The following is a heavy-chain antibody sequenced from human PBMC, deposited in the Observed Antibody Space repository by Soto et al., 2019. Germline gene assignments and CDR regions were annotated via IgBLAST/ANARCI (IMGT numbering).Heavy chain of an antibody. CDR2: ISHDSDYT. J-gene: IGHJ3*02. Sequence: QVQLVESGGGLVKPGGSLRLSCAASGFTFSDYYMSWIRQAPGPGLEWVSYISHDSDYTSYADSVRGRFSISRDNAQQSLDLQINRLRAEHTALYYWARPNTPYYGGNAAAFDIWGQGTMVTVSS. CDR3: ARPNTPYYGGNAAAFDI. D-gene: IGHD4-17*01. V-gene: IGHV3-11*06. CDR1: GFTFSDYY.